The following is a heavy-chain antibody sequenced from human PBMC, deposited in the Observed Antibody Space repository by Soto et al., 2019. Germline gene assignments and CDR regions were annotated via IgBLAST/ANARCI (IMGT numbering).Heavy chain of an antibody. CDR2: IWYDGSNT. D-gene: IGHD6-19*01. V-gene: IGHV3-33*01. J-gene: IGHJ6*02. CDR1: GFFFRDFG. Sequence: GGSLRLSCVASGFFFRDFGMHWVRQAPGKGLEWVSVIWYDGSNTYQGESVKGRFTMSRDNAKNSLYLQMNSLRDEDTAVYYCARDEVSVAGIPYYYYYYGMDVWGQGTTVTVSS. CDR3: ARDEVSVAGIPYYYYYYGMDV.